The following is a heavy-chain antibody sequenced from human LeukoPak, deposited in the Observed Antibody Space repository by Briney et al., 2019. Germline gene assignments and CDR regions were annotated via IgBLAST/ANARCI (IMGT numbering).Heavy chain of an antibody. V-gene: IGHV1-2*02. Sequence: ASVKVSSTPSVYTFTDYYMHWVRQAPGQRLEWMGWINPNSGGTNYAQKFQGRVTMTRDTSISTAYMELSRLRSDDTAVYYCARDRSTKQPYYFDYWGQGTLVTVSS. J-gene: IGHJ4*02. D-gene: IGHD2-2*01. CDR1: VYTFTDYY. CDR3: ARDRSTKQPYYFDY. CDR2: INPNSGGT.